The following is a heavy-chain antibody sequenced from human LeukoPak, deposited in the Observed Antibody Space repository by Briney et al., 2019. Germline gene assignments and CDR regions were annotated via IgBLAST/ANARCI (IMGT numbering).Heavy chain of an antibody. J-gene: IGHJ3*02. D-gene: IGHD5-18*01. V-gene: IGHV4-59*01. CDR1: GGSISNY. CDR3: ARHGYIYTSAFDI. CDR2: VENTGST. Sequence: SETLSLTCTVSGGSISNYWSWIRQPPGKGLEWIGNVENTGSTNYNPSLESRVTISVDTSKNHFSLRLSSVTAADTAVYYCARHGYIYTSAFDIWGQGTMVTVSS.